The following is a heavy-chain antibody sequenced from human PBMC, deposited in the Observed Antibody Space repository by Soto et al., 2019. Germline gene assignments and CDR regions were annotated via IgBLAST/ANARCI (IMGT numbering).Heavy chain of an antibody. V-gene: IGHV4-31*02. D-gene: IGHD3-10*01. J-gene: IGHJ4*02. CDR1: GGSISSGGYY. Sequence: PSETLSLTCTVSGGSISSGGYYWSWIRQHPGKGLEWIGYIYYSGSTYYNPSLKSRVTISVDTSKNQFSLKLSSVTAADTAVYYCARAVSSGSYSRLDYWGQGTLVTVSS. CDR2: IYYSGST. CDR3: ARAVSSGSYSRLDY.